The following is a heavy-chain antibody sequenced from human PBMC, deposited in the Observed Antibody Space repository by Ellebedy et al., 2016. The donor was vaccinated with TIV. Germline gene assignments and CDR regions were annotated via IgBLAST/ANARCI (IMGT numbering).Heavy chain of an antibody. Sequence: GGSLRLSCAASGFTFSDHYMDWVRQAPGKGLEWVGRSRNKVNSYTTEYAASVKGRFTISRDESKNSVYLQMNSLKTEDTAVYYCARQPSVAGPGDVWGQGTTVTVSS. J-gene: IGHJ6*02. CDR3: ARQPSVAGPGDV. CDR1: GFTFSDHY. D-gene: IGHD6-19*01. CDR2: SRNKVNSYTT. V-gene: IGHV3-72*01.